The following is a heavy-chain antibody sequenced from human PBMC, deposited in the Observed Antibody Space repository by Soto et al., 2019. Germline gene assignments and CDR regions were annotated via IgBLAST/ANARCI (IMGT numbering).Heavy chain of an antibody. CDR2: IIAIFGTA. D-gene: IGHD4-17*01. CDR1: GFTFSSYA. CDR3: ARPTRHVTTQTLGLVGYYYGMHV. J-gene: IGHJ6*02. V-gene: IGHV1-69*13. Sequence: ASVKVSCKASGFTFSSYAVSWLRQARGQGLEWMGGIIAIFGTANYAQKFQGRVTITADVSTSTAYMELSSLRSEDTAVYYCARPTRHVTTQTLGLVGYYYGMHVWGQGTTVTVSS.